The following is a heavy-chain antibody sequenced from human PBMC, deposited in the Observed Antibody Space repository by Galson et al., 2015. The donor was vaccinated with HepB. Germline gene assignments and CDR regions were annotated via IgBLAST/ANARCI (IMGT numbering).Heavy chain of an antibody. CDR3: ARDGNYDFWSGYQPAPYYYYYMDV. Sequence: SLRLSCAASGFTFSSYAMHWVRQAPGKGLEWVAVISYDGSNKYYADSVKGRFTISRDNSKNTLYLQMNSLRAEDTAVYYCARDGNYDFWSGYQPAPYYYYYMDVWGKGTTVTVSS. J-gene: IGHJ6*03. CDR1: GFTFSSYA. D-gene: IGHD3-3*01. CDR2: ISYDGSNK. V-gene: IGHV3-30-3*01.